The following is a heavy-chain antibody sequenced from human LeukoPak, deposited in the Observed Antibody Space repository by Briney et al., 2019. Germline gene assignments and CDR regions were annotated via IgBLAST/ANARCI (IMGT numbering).Heavy chain of an antibody. CDR2: VYRSGST. CDR3: AHNGWYSIDS. CDR1: GGSITSGNW. V-gene: IGHV4-4*02. D-gene: IGHD6-19*01. Sequence: SETLSLTCAVSGGSITSGNWWSWVRQSPGKGLQRIGEVYRSGSTNFNPSLKSRVTISVDTSKNQFSLKLSSVTAADTAVYYCAHNGWYSIDSWGQGTLVTVSS. J-gene: IGHJ4*02.